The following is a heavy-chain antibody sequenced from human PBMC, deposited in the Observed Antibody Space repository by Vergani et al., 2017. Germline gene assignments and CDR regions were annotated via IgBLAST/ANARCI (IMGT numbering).Heavy chain of an antibody. J-gene: IGHJ4*02. V-gene: IGHV1-18*01. Sequence: QVQLVQSGAEVKKPGSSVKVSCKASGGTFSSYAISWVRQAPGQGLEWMGWISAYNGNTNYAQKLQGRVTMTTDTSTSTAYMELRSLRSDDTAVYYCARDRPIQLWSNTPYYFDYWGQGTLVTVSS. CDR1: GGTFSSYA. CDR3: ARDRPIQLWSNTPYYFDY. CDR2: ISAYNGNT. D-gene: IGHD5-18*01.